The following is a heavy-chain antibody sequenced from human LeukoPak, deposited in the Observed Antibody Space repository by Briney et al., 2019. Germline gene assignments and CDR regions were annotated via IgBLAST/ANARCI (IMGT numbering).Heavy chain of an antibody. CDR2: INAGNGNT. CDR1: GYTFTSYA. V-gene: IGHV1-3*01. Sequence: ASVKVSCKASGYTFTSYAMHWVRQAPGQRLEWMGWINAGNGNTKYSQKFQGRVTITRDTSASTDYMELSSLRSEDTAVYYCARDSGGGGSYHFDYWGQGTLVTVSS. D-gene: IGHD1-26*01. J-gene: IGHJ4*02. CDR3: ARDSGGGGSYHFDY.